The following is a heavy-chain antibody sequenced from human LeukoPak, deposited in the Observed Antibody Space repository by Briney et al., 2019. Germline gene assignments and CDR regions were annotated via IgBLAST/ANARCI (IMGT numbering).Heavy chain of an antibody. V-gene: IGHV1-2*02. CDR1: GYTFTGYY. CDR2: INPNSGGT. CDR3: ARDGITMVRGVIGY. J-gene: IGHJ4*02. D-gene: IGHD3-10*01. Sequence: ASVKVSCKASGYTFTGYYMHWVRQAPGQGLEWMGWINPNSGGTNYAQKLQGRVTMTTDTSTSTAYMELRSLRSDDTAVYYCARDGITMVRGVIGYWGQGTLVTVSS.